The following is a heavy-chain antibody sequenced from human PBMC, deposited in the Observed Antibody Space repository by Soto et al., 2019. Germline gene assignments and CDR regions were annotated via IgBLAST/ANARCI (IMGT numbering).Heavy chain of an antibody. J-gene: IGHJ6*02. Sequence: SETLSLTCTVSGGSISSYYWSWIRQPPGKGLEWIGYIYYSGSTNHNPSLKSRVTISVDTSKNQFSLKLSSVTAADTAVYYCARWGVRLYGMDVWGQGTTVTVSS. D-gene: IGHD3-16*01. V-gene: IGHV4-59*01. CDR2: IYYSGST. CDR1: GGSISSYY. CDR3: ARWGVRLYGMDV.